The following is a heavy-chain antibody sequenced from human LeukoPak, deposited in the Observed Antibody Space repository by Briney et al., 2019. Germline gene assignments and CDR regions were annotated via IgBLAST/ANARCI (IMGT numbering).Heavy chain of an antibody. V-gene: IGHV3-48*04. D-gene: IGHD3-16*01. CDR1: GFIFNRYI. Sequence: GGSLRLSCAASGFIFNRYIMSWVRQAPGKGLEWVSYISSSGSTIYYADSVKGRFTISRDNAKNSLYLQTNSLRAEDTAVYYCARDDSRFDYYGMDVWGQGTTVTVSS. CDR2: ISSSGSTI. J-gene: IGHJ6*02. CDR3: ARDDSRFDYYGMDV.